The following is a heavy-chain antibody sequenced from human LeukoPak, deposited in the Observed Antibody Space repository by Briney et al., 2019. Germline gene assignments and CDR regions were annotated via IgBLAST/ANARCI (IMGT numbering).Heavy chain of an antibody. CDR3: ARLSDSSSWYKPSPRANWFDP. V-gene: IGHV4-59*01. D-gene: IGHD6-13*01. CDR1: GVSISSYC. J-gene: IGHJ5*02. CDR2: IYYSGST. Sequence: SETLSLTCTVSGVSISSYCWSWIRQPPGKGLEWIGYIYYSGSTNYNPSLKSRVTISVDTSKNQFSLKLSSVTAADTAVYYCARLSDSSSWYKPSPRANWFDPWGQGTLVTVSS.